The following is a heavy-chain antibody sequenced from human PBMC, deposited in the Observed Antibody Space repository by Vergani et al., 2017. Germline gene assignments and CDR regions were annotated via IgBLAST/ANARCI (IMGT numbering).Heavy chain of an antibody. J-gene: IGHJ4*02. CDR1: GFNFNSFS. D-gene: IGHD6-19*01. CDR2: ITAGSTDR. CDR3: AGQGIAVAGWYFDY. V-gene: IGHV3-21*06. Sequence: EVQLVESGGGLVKAGGSLRLSCVASGFNFNSFSMNWVRQAPGKGLEWVSSITAGSTDRYYADSVKGRFTISRDNAKSSLYLQMNSLRAEDTAVYYCAGQGIAVAGWYFDYWGQGTLVTVSS.